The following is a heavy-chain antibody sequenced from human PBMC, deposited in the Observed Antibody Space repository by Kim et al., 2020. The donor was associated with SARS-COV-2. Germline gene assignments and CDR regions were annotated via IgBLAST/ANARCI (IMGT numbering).Heavy chain of an antibody. CDR1: GGSISSYY. Sequence: SETLSLTCTVSGGSISSYYWSWIRQPPGKGLEWIGYIYYSGSTNYNPSLKSRVTISVDTSKNQFSLKLSSVTAADTAVYYCARDLCGYDLNYYYGMDVWGQGTTVTVSS. J-gene: IGHJ6*02. CDR3: ARDLCGYDLNYYYGMDV. CDR2: IYYSGST. D-gene: IGHD5-12*01. V-gene: IGHV4-59*13.